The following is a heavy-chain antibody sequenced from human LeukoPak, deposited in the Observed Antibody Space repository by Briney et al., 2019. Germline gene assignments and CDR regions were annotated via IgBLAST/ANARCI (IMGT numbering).Heavy chain of an antibody. CDR3: ARSNQADDY. V-gene: IGHV3-48*02. Sequence: GASVKLSCKASGFIFSSSAMIWVRQAPGKGLEWVSYISSTADTLYYADYVRGRFTISRDNAKNSVFLQMKSLRDEDTGVYYCARSNQADDYWGQGTLVTVSS. CDR1: GFIFSSSA. D-gene: IGHD1-14*01. CDR2: ISSTADTL. J-gene: IGHJ4*02.